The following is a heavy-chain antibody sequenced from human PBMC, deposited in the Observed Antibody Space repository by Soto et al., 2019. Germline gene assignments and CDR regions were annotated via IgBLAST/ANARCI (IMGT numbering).Heavy chain of an antibody. CDR2: VYYSGST. V-gene: IGHV4-39*01. Sequence: SETLSLTCTLSGDSITWTSCYWGWIRQPPGKGLEWVGDVYYSGSTYYNPSLKSRLTIAVDTSKNQFSLKLNSVAAADTAFYYCATTRGLAVGGSFDYWGQGMLVTVSS. CDR3: ATTRGLAVGGSFDY. J-gene: IGHJ4*02. D-gene: IGHD3-10*01. CDR1: GDSITWTSCY.